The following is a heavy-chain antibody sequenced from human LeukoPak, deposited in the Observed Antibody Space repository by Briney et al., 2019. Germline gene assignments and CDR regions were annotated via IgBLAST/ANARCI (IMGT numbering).Heavy chain of an antibody. CDR1: GFTFSSYW. CDR2: INSDGSST. V-gene: IGHV3-74*01. J-gene: IGHJ6*02. Sequence: GGSLRLSCAASGFTFSSYWMHWVRQAPGKGLVWVSRINSDGSSTSYADSVKGRFTISRDNAKNTLYLQMNSLRAEDTAVYYCARVEHLSSSWYVSYYYYGMDVWGQGTTVTVSS. D-gene: IGHD6-13*01. CDR3: ARVEHLSSSWYVSYYYYGMDV.